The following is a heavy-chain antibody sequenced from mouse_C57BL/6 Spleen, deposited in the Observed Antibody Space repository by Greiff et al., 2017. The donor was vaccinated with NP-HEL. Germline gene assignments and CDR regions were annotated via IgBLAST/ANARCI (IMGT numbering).Heavy chain of an antibody. Sequence: EVKLVESGGGLVKPGGSLKLSCAASGFTFSDYGMHWVRQAPEKGLEWVAYISSGSSTIYYADTVKGRFTISRDNAKNTLFLQMTSLRSEDTAMYYCARPPYDYDVWFAYWGQGTLVTVSA. D-gene: IGHD2-4*01. CDR2: ISSGSSTI. J-gene: IGHJ3*01. CDR3: ARPPYDYDVWFAY. CDR1: GFTFSDYG. V-gene: IGHV5-17*01.